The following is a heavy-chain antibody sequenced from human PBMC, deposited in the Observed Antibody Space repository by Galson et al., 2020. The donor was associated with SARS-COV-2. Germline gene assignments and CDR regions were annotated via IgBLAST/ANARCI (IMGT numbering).Heavy chain of an antibody. V-gene: IGHV2-70*11. CDR1: GFSLSSRGMC. D-gene: IGHD3-22*01. CDR2: IDWDDNK. CDR3: ARFVSRVVADPGRRGAFDI. J-gene: IGHJ3*02. Sequence: ESGPTLVKPTQTLTLTCSFSGFSLSSRGMCVSWIRQPPGKALEWLARIDWDDNKYYNTSLKTRLTISKDTSKNQVVLTMTNMDPVDTATYYCARFVSRVVADPGRRGAFDIWGQGTMVAVSS.